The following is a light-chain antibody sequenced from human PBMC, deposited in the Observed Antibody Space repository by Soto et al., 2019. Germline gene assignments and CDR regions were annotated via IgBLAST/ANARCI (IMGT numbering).Light chain of an antibody. Sequence: QSVLTQPPSASGTPGQRVTISCSGSSSNIGSNYVYWYQQLPGTAPKLLIYSNNQRPSGVPDRFSGSKSGTSASLAISGPRSEDEADSYCAAWDDSLSGRVFGGGTQLTVL. V-gene: IGLV1-47*02. CDR1: SSNIGSNY. CDR2: SNN. CDR3: AAWDDSLSGRV. J-gene: IGLJ7*01.